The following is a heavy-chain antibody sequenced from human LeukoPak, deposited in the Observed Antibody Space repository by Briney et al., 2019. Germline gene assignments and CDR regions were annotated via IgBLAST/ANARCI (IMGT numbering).Heavy chain of an antibody. V-gene: IGHV1-46*01. D-gene: IGHD3-22*01. CDR1: GCTFTSYG. J-gene: IGHJ5*02. CDR2: INPSGGST. Sequence: ASVKVSCKASGCTFTSYGISWVRQAPGQGLEWMGIINPSGGSTSYAQKFQGRVTMTRDMSTSTVYMELSSLRSEDTAVYYCARDQYDSSGYYSWFDPWGQGTLVTVSS. CDR3: ARDQYDSSGYYSWFDP.